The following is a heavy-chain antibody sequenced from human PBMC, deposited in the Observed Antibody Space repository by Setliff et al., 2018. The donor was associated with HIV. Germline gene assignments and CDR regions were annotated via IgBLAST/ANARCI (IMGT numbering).Heavy chain of an antibody. CDR1: GYTFTSNW. J-gene: IGHJ6*03. CDR3: ARLYYYYMDV. Sequence: GESLKISCKGSGYTFTSNWIGWVRQVPGKGLEWMGIIDPRDSETRYSPSFEGQVTVSADKSISTAYLQWSSLKASDTAMYYCARLYYYYMDVWGKGTTVTVSS. V-gene: IGHV5-51*01. CDR2: IDPRDSET.